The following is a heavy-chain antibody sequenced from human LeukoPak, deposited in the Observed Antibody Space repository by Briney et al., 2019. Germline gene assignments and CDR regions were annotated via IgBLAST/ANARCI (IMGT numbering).Heavy chain of an antibody. CDR3: ARDGPDRAAWFDP. V-gene: IGHV1-18*01. J-gene: IGHJ5*02. D-gene: IGHD3-22*01. Sequence: ASVKVSCKASGYTFSSYGISWVRQAPGQGLEWMGWISDYNGNTNYAQKVQGRVTMTTDPFTSTAYMELRSLISDDTAVYYCARDGPDRAAWFDPWGQGTLVTVSS. CDR2: ISDYNGNT. CDR1: GYTFSSYG.